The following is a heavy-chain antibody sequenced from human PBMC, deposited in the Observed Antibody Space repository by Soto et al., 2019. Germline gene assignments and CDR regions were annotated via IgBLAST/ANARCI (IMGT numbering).Heavy chain of an antibody. J-gene: IGHJ6*02. D-gene: IGHD2-8*01. V-gene: IGHV1-18*01. CDR2: ISGYNGDT. Sequence: QGQLVQSGGEVKKPGASVKVSCKASGYTFSRYGISWVRQAPGQGLEWMGWISGYNGDTNYAQKFQGRVTMTIDTSTTTAYMELRGVTSDDTAIYYCAKNGQPPYYYYGLDVWGQGTTVTVSS. CDR3: AKNGQPPYYYYGLDV. CDR1: GYTFSRYG.